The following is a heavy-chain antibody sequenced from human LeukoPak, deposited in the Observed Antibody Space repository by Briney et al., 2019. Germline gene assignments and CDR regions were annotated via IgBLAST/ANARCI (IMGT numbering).Heavy chain of an antibody. J-gene: IGHJ4*02. Sequence: GESLKISCKGSGYSFTSYWIGWVRQMPGKGLEWMGIIYPGDSNIRYSPSFQGQVTISADKSISTAYLQWNSLKASDTAMYYCARRPHYSNGYYFDYWGQGTLVTVSS. D-gene: IGHD4-11*01. V-gene: IGHV5-51*01. CDR1: GYSFTSYW. CDR3: ARRPHYSNGYYFDY. CDR2: IYPGDSNI.